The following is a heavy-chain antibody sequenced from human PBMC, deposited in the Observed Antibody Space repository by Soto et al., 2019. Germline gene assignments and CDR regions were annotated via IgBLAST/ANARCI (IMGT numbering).Heavy chain of an antibody. V-gene: IGHV3-7*01. D-gene: IGHD6-6*01. CDR2: IKQDGSEK. CDR3: ARVGVIAARRAFDI. CDR1: GFTFSSYW. Sequence: GGSLRLSCAASGFTFSSYWMSWVRQAPGKGLEWVANIKQDGSEKYYVDSVKGRFTISRDNAKNSLYLQMNSLRAVDTAVYSCARVGVIAARRAFDIWGQGTMVTVSS. J-gene: IGHJ3*02.